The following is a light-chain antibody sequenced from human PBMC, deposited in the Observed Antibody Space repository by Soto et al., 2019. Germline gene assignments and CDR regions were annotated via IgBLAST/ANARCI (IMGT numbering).Light chain of an antibody. CDR2: VNSGGSH. Sequence: QLVLTQSPSASASLGASVKLTCTLSSGHSNYAIEWHQQQPEKGPRYLMKVNSGGSHIKGDGIPDRFSGSSSGAERYLFISSLQSEDEADYYCQTWGTGSAIVVFGGGTQVTVL. V-gene: IGLV4-69*01. J-gene: IGLJ7*01. CDR1: SGHSNYA. CDR3: QTWGTGSAIVV.